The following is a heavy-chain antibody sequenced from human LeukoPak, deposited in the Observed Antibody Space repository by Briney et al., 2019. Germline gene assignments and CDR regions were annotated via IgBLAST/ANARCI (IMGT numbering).Heavy chain of an antibody. V-gene: IGHV4-59*05. J-gene: IGHJ4*02. Sequence: PSETLSLTCTVSGGSISSYYWSWIRQPPGKGLEWIGGIYYSGSTYYNPSLKSRVTISVDTSKNQFSLKLSSVTAADTAVYYCARLTAYYYDSSGYIFDYWGQGTLVTVSS. CDR3: ARLTAYYYDSSGYIFDY. D-gene: IGHD3-22*01. CDR2: IYYSGST. CDR1: GGSISSYY.